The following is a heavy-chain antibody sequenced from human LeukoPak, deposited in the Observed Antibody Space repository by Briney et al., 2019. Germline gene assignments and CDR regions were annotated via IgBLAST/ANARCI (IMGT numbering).Heavy chain of an antibody. V-gene: IGHV1-2*02. D-gene: IGHD6-13*01. CDR3: ARAPPSSRPYYYYYYYMDV. CDR2: INPNSGGT. Sequence: ASVKVSCKASGYTFTGYYMHWVRQAPGQGLEWMGWINPNSGGTNYAQKFQGRVTMTRDTSISTAYMELSRLRFDDTAVYYCARAPPSSRPYYYYYYYMDVWGKGTTVTVSS. J-gene: IGHJ6*03. CDR1: GYTFTGYY.